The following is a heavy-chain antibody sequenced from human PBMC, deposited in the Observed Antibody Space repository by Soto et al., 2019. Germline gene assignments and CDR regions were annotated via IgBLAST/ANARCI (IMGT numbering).Heavy chain of an antibody. CDR3: ARGGTTVTTYYYGMDV. CDR2: ISSSSSTI. Sequence: EVQLVESGGGLVQPGGSLRLSCAASGVTFSSYSMNWVRQAPGKGPEWVSYISSSSSTIDYADSVKGRFTISRDNAKNALYLQMNSLRDEDTAVYYCARGGTTVTTYYYGMDVWGQGTTVTVSS. J-gene: IGHJ6*02. CDR1: GVTFSSYS. V-gene: IGHV3-48*02. D-gene: IGHD4-17*01.